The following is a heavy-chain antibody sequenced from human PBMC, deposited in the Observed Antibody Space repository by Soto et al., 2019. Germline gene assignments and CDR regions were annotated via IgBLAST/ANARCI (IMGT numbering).Heavy chain of an antibody. CDR2: INPNSGGT. CDR1: GYTFTGYY. V-gene: IGHV1-2*04. Sequence: GASVKVSCKASGYTFTGYYMHWVRQAPGQGLEWMGWINPNSGGTNYAQKFQGWVTMTRDTSISTAYMELSRLRSDDTAVYYCARGAGVVPAADDAFDIWGQGTMVTVSS. CDR3: ARGAGVVPAADDAFDI. J-gene: IGHJ3*02. D-gene: IGHD2-2*01.